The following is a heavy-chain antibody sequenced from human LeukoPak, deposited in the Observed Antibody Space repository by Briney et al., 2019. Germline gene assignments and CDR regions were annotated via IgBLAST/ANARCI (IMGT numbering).Heavy chain of an antibody. Sequence: PGGSLRLSGAASGFRFGDYWMTWARHIPGKGLEWVANIKQDGAEKHYAESVEGRFIISRDNAKNSLYLEMDSLKVEDTAVYYCARVGAWDLQRVFDYWGQGTLVTVSS. V-gene: IGHV3-7*01. CDR2: IKQDGAEK. CDR1: GFRFGDYW. CDR3: ARVGAWDLQRVFDY. J-gene: IGHJ4*02. D-gene: IGHD1-26*01.